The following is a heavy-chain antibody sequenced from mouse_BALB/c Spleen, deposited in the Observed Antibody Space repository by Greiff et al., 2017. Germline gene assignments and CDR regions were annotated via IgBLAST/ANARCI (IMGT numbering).Heavy chain of an antibody. CDR3: TDYRYAWFAY. CDR1: GYTFTDYA. CDR2: ISTYYGDA. Sequence: VQLQQSGAELVRPGVSVKISCKGSGYTFTDYAMHWVKQSHAKSLEWIGVISTYYGDASYNQKFKGKATLTADKSSSTAYMELRSLTSEDSAVYYCTDYRYAWFAYWGQGTLVTVSA. V-gene: IGHV1-67*01. D-gene: IGHD2-14*01. J-gene: IGHJ3*01.